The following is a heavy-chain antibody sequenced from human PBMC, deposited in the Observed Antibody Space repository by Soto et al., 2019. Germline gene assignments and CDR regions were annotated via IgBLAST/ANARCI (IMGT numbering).Heavy chain of an antibody. CDR2: ISSNGGST. V-gene: IGHV3-64D*08. Sequence: GGSLRLSCSASGFTFSSYAMHWVRQAPGKGLEYVSAISSNGGSTYYADSVKGRFTISRDNSKNTLYLQMSSLRAEDTAVYYCVKAIYGSASYYRHYYYGMDVWGQGTTVTVSS. CDR3: VKAIYGSASYYRHYYYGMDV. CDR1: GFTFSSYA. D-gene: IGHD3-10*01. J-gene: IGHJ6*02.